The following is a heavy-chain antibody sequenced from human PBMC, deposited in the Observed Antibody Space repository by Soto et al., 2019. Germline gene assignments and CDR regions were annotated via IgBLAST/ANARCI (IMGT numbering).Heavy chain of an antibody. D-gene: IGHD6-6*01. CDR2: IWYDGSNK. J-gene: IGHJ4*02. CDR3: ARGRGWQLGIGEFDY. V-gene: IGHV3-33*01. Sequence: GGSLRLSCAAPGFTFSSYGMHWVRQAPGKGLEWVAVIWYDGSNKYYADSVKGRFTISRDNSKNTLYLQMNSLRAEDTAVYYCARGRGWQLGIGEFDYWGQGTLVTVSS. CDR1: GFTFSSYG.